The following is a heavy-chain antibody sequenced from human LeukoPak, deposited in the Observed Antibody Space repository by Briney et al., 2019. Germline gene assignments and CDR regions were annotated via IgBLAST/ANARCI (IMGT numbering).Heavy chain of an antibody. CDR2: IYYSGST. J-gene: IGHJ5*02. CDR3: ARAGLGYCSGGSCYYWFDP. CDR1: GGSISSYY. D-gene: IGHD2-15*01. V-gene: IGHV4-59*01. Sequence: SETLSLTCTVSGGSISSYYWSWIRQPPGKGLEWIGYIYYSGSTNYNPSLKSRVTISVDTSKNQFSLKLSSVTAADTAVYYCARAGLGYCSGGSCYYWFDPWGQGTLVTVSS.